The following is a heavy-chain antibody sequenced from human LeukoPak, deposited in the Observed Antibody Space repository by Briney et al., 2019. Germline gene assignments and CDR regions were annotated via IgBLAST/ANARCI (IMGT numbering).Heavy chain of an antibody. D-gene: IGHD3-9*01. Sequence: SQTLSLTCAISGDSVSSNSAAWDWIRQSPSRGLEWLGRTYYRSKWYNDYAVSVKSRITINPDTSKNQFSLKLSSVTAADTAVYYCARSGLYYDILTGPKYYFDYWGQGTLVTVSS. CDR2: TYYRSKWYN. CDR1: GDSVSSNSAA. J-gene: IGHJ4*02. CDR3: ARSGLYYDILTGPKYYFDY. V-gene: IGHV6-1*01.